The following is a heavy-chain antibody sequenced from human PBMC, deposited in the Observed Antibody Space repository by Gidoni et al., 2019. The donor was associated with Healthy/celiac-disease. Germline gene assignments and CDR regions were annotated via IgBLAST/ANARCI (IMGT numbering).Heavy chain of an antibody. D-gene: IGHD3-16*01. CDR1: GFTFRSYS. CDR3: ARDSDYVWGSLFDY. Sequence: EVQLVESGGGLVKPGGSLPLSCAASGFTFRSYSMNWVRQAPGKGLEWVSSISSSSSYIYYADSVKGRFTISRDNAKNSLYLQMNSLRAEDTAVYYCARDSDYVWGSLFDYWGQGTLVTVSS. CDR2: ISSSSSYI. J-gene: IGHJ4*02. V-gene: IGHV3-21*01.